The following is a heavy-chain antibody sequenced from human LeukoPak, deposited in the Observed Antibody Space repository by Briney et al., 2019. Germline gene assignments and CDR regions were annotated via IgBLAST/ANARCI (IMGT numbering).Heavy chain of an antibody. D-gene: IGHD4-11*01. CDR3: AKDQHSSLYYFDY. J-gene: IGHJ4*02. CDR1: GIIFSVYG. Sequence: GGSLRLSCATSGIIFSVYGMHWVRQAPGKGLEWMAFIRYDGSDKYYADSVKGRFTISRDNPKNTVYLQMNSLRAEDTAVYYCAKDQHSSLYYFDYWGQGTLVTVSS. V-gene: IGHV3-30*02. CDR2: IRYDGSDK.